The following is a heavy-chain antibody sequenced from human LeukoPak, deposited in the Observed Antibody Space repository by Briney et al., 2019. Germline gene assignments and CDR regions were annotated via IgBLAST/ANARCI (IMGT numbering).Heavy chain of an antibody. D-gene: IGHD2-21*02. Sequence: GESLKISCQVSGYSFIHYWIGWVRQMPGKGLEWMGIIYPDDSDTRYSPSFQGQVTISADKSINTAYLQWRSLKVSDTAIYYCARHGGDTPSWLDGAGYWGQGTLVTVSS. CDR2: IYPDDSDT. V-gene: IGHV5-51*01. CDR1: GYSFIHYW. CDR3: ARHGGDTPSWLDGAGY. J-gene: IGHJ4*02.